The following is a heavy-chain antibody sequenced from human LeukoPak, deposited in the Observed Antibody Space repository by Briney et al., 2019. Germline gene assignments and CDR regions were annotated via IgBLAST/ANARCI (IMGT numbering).Heavy chain of an antibody. CDR1: GFPFTTYN. V-gene: IGHV3-48*01. Sequence: QPGGSLTLSCAVSGFPFTTYNMNWVRQAPGKGLEWASYIDSSSSTIYYADSVKGRFTVSRDNAKNSLDLQMNSLRAEDTAVYYCVRDRGISFYFDYWGQGTLVTVSS. J-gene: IGHJ4*02. D-gene: IGHD3-16*02. CDR2: IDSSSSTI. CDR3: VRDRGISFYFDY.